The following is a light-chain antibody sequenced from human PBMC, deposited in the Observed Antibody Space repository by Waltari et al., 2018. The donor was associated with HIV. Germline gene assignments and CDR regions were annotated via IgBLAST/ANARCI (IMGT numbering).Light chain of an antibody. CDR2: DNT. Sequence: QSVLTQPPSVSAAPGQKVTISCSGSSSNIWRNYVSWYQQLPGAAPKRLIYDNTGRPSGIPDRCSGSKSGTSATLGITGLQTGDEADYYCGTWDSSLGGWVFGGGTKLAVL. J-gene: IGLJ3*02. V-gene: IGLV1-51*01. CDR3: GTWDSSLGGWV. CDR1: SSNIWRNY.